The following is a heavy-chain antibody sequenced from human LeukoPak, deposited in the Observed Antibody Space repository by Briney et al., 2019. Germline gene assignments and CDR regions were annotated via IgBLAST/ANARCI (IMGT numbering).Heavy chain of an antibody. J-gene: IGHJ4*02. V-gene: IGHV5-51*01. Sequence: GESLKISCKGSGSIFTSYWIGWVRQMPGKGLEWMGIIYPGDSDTRYSPSFQGQVTISADKSISTAYLQWSSLKASDTAMYYCARPRGDSSGWYYYFDYWGQGTLVTVSS. CDR1: GSIFTSYW. CDR2: IYPGDSDT. D-gene: IGHD6-19*01. CDR3: ARPRGDSSGWYYYFDY.